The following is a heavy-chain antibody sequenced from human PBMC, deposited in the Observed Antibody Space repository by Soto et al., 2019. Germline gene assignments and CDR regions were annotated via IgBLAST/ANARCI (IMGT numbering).Heavy chain of an antibody. J-gene: IGHJ4*02. D-gene: IGHD3-3*01. V-gene: IGHV1-69*13. CDR3: ARSLSPELRFFVY. CDR2: IIPIFGTA. Sequence: GASVKVSCKASGGTFSSYAISWVRQAPGQGLEWMGGIIPIFGTANYAQKFQGRVTITADESTSTAYMELSSLRSEDTAVYYCARSLSPELRFFVYWGQGTLVTVSS. CDR1: GGTFSSYA.